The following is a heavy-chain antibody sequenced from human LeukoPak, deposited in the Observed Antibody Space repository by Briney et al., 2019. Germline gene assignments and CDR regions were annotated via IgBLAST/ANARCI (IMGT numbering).Heavy chain of an antibody. CDR2: IYYSGST. D-gene: IGHD3-10*01. V-gene: IGHV4-59*01. CDR3: AGDVLLWFGERAGAFDI. CDR1: GGSISSYY. J-gene: IGHJ3*02. Sequence: SETLSLTCTVSGGSISSYYWGWIRQPPGKGLEWIGYIYYSGSTNYNPSLKSRVTISVDTSKNQFSLKLSSVTAADTAVYYCAGDVLLWFGERAGAFDIWGQGTMVTVSS.